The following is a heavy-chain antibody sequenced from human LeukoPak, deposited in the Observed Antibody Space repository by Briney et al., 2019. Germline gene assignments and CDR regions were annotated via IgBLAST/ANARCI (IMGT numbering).Heavy chain of an antibody. D-gene: IGHD2-2*01. Sequence: PGGSLRLPCAASGFTFSSYSMNWVRLAPGKGLQWVSSISSSGNYIFYADSVKGRFTISRDNAENSLYLQMNSLRAGDTAVYYCARAWSRYCSSTSCYAGDYWGQGTLVTVSS. CDR1: GFTFSSYS. CDR3: ARAWSRYCSSTSCYAGDY. CDR2: ISSSGNYI. V-gene: IGHV3-21*04. J-gene: IGHJ4*02.